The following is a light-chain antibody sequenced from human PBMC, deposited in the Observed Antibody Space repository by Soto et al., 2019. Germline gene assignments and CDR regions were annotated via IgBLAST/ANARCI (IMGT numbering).Light chain of an antibody. CDR3: AARDDRLIGYV. J-gene: IGLJ1*01. CDR1: SSDIGSNT. V-gene: IGLV1-44*01. CDR2: SDN. Sequence: QSVLTQPPSASGTPGQRVTISCSGSSSDIGSNTVSWYQQLPGTAPKLLIYSDNQRPSGVPDRFSGSKSGTSASLAISGLQSEDEADYYCAARDDRLIGYVFGTGTKLTVL.